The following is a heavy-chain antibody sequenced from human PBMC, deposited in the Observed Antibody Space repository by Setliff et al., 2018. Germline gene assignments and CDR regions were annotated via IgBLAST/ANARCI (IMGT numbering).Heavy chain of an antibody. D-gene: IGHD3-22*01. Sequence: KPSETLSLTCVVSGASLNSADYYWGWIRQPPGKGLEWIGTLYFGGSTHYNPSLKNRVTISVDTSKNQFSLNLSSLTAADTAVYFCARSDWDSSGYYYFDYWGQGTLVTVSS. V-gene: IGHV4-39*07. CDR3: ARSDWDSSGYYYFDY. CDR1: GASLNSADYY. J-gene: IGHJ4*02. CDR2: LYFGGST.